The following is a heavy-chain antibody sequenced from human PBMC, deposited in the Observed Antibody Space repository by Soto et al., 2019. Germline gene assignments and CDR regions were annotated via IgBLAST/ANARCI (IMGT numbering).Heavy chain of an antibody. CDR1: GFTVSNNY. V-gene: IGHV3-53*02. CDR2: IYSGGST. J-gene: IGHJ4*02. Sequence: EVQLVETGGGLIQPGGSLRLSCAASGFTVSNNYMSWVRQAPGKGLEWVSLIYSGGSTFYADSVKGRFTISRDNSKKTLFLQMNSLRAEDTAVYFCATYPSLDYWGQGTLVTVSS. CDR3: ATYPSLDY.